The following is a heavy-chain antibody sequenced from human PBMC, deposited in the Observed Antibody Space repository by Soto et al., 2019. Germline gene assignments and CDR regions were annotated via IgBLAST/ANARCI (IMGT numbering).Heavy chain of an antibody. J-gene: IGHJ4*02. V-gene: IGHV3-53*01. CDR1: GFTVSNNY. CDR2: IYSGGYT. Sequence: EVQLVESGGGLIQPGGSLRLSCAVSGFTVSNNYMSWVRQAPGKGLEGVSVIYSGGYTAYGDSVKGRFTISRDNSKNTHILKNKTRGAADPAVFYCATARGGGGYWGQGTLVTVSS. CDR3: ATARGGGGY. D-gene: IGHD3-10*01.